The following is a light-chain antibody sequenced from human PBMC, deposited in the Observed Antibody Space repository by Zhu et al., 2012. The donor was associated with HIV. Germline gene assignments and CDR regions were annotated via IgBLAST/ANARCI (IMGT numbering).Light chain of an antibody. CDR2: GAS. CDR3: QQYSSSPSWT. CDR1: QSVSSNY. V-gene: IGKV3-20*01. J-gene: IGKJ1*01. Sequence: EIVLTQSPGTLSLSPGERATLSCRASQSVSSNYVAWYQQKPGQAPRFLIYGASSRATGIPDRFSGSGSGTDFTLTISRLEPEDFAVYYCQQYSSSPSWTFGQGTKVEIK.